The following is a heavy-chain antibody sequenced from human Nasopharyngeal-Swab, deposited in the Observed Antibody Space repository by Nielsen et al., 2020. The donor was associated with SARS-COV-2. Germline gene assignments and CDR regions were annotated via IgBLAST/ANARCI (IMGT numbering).Heavy chain of an antibody. D-gene: IGHD1-26*01. CDR2: ISGSGDST. Sequence: GGSLRFSCAASGFTFSSYAMTWVRQAPGKGLEWVSGISGSGDSTYCADSVKGRFTISRDNSKNTLYLQMNSLRVEDTAVYYCAKSGSGSHYSSSDYWGQGTLLIVSS. V-gene: IGHV3-23*01. CDR3: AKSGSGSHYSSSDY. CDR1: GFTFSSYA. J-gene: IGHJ4*02.